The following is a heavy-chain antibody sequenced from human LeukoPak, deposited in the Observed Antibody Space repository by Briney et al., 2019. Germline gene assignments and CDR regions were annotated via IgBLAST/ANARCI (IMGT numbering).Heavy chain of an antibody. CDR1: GVSVSSGGYY. Sequence: PSETLSLTCTVSGVSVSSGGYYWSWIRQHPEKGLESIGHVYYSGSTYYNPSLKSRITILKDASKNQFTLKLNSVTPTDTAVYFCAGGKYDILTGYFRFDHWGQGTLVTVSS. V-gene: IGHV4-31*03. CDR2: VYYSGST. D-gene: IGHD3-9*01. J-gene: IGHJ4*02. CDR3: AGGKYDILTGYFRFDH.